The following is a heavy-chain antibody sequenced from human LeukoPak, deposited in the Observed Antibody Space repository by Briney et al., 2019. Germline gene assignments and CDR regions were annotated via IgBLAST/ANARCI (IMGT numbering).Heavy chain of an antibody. CDR3: ARDLKEFLEWSPPGY. J-gene: IGHJ4*02. V-gene: IGHV3-30-3*01. Sequence: GGSLRLSCAASGFTFSSYAMHWVRQAPGKGLEWVAVISCDGSNKYYADSVKGRFTISRDNSKNTLYLQMNSLRAEDTAVYYCARDLKEFLEWSPPGYWGQGTLVTVSS. CDR2: ISCDGSNK. CDR1: GFTFSSYA. D-gene: IGHD3-3*01.